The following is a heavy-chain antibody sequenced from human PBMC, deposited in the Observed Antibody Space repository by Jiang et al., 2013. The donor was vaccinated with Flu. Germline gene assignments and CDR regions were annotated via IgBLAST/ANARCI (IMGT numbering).Heavy chain of an antibody. Sequence: LLKPSETLSLTCTVSGGSISSYYWSWIRQPPGKGLEWIGYIYYSGSTNYNPSLKSRVTISVDTSKNQFSLKLSSVTAADTAVYYCARLLKMVRGVINAFDIWGQGTMVTVSS. V-gene: IGHV4-59*08. J-gene: IGHJ3*02. CDR1: GGSISSYY. CDR2: IYYSGST. CDR3: ARLLKMVRGVINAFDI. D-gene: IGHD3-10*01.